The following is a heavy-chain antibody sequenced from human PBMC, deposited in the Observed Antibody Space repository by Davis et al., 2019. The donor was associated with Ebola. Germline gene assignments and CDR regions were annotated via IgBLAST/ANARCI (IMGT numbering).Heavy chain of an antibody. Sequence: PGGSLRLSCAASGFTVSSNYMSWVRQAPGKGLEWVSVIYSGGSTYYADSVKGRFTISRDNAKNSLLLQMDSLTAEDTAVYYCARERGPYILGWFEPFDIWGQGTRVTVSS. D-gene: IGHD3-10*01. CDR3: ARERGPYILGWFEPFDI. J-gene: IGHJ3*02. V-gene: IGHV3-53*01. CDR1: GFTVSSNY. CDR2: IYSGGST.